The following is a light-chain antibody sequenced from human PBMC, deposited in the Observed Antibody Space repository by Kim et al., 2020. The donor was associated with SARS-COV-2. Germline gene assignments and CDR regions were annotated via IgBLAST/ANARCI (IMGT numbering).Light chain of an antibody. CDR3: QQRRNWPPIT. Sequence: EVVLTQSPATLSLSPGERATLSCRASQGVSSSLAWYQQKPGQAPRLLIYDASIRATGIPARFGGSGSETDFTLTISSLEPEDFAVYYCQQRRNWPPITFGQGTRLEI. CDR2: DAS. V-gene: IGKV3-11*01. J-gene: IGKJ5*01. CDR1: QGVSSS.